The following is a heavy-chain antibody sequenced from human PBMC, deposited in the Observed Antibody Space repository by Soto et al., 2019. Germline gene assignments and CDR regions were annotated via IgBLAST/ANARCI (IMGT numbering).Heavy chain of an antibody. J-gene: IGHJ6*02. Sequence: GASVKVSCKASGYTFTSYDINWVRQATGQGLEWMGWMNPNSGNTGYAQKFQGRVTMTRNTSISTAYMELSSLRSEDTAVYYCAKALQPGATAAAAQYYYYGMDVWGQGTTVTVSS. CDR1: GYTFTSYD. CDR2: MNPNSGNT. CDR3: AKALQPGATAAAAQYYYYGMDV. D-gene: IGHD6-13*01. V-gene: IGHV1-8*01.